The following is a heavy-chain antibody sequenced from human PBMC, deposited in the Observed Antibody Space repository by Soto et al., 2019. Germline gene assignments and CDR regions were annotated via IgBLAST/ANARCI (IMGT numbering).Heavy chain of an antibody. CDR2: IYYSGST. CDR1: GDSISSGDYY. Sequence: KPSETLSLTCTVSGDSISSGDYYWSWIRQPPGKGLEWIGLIYYSGSTHYNPSFKSRLIISVNTSKNQFSLKLTSATAADTAVYYCAREVTWLSNFDYWGQGTLVTVSS. CDR3: AREVTWLSNFDY. J-gene: IGHJ4*02. D-gene: IGHD3-22*01. V-gene: IGHV4-30-4*01.